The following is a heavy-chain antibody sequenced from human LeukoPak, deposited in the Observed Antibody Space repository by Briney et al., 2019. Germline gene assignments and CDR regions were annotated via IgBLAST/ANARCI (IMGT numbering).Heavy chain of an antibody. CDR3: ARGRDAGILDAFDI. Sequence: SVKVSCKASGGTFSSYAISWVRQAPGQGLEWMGGIIPISGTANYAQKFQGRVTITADESTTTAYTQLSSLRSEDTAVYYCARGRDAGILDAFDIWGQGTMVTVSS. CDR1: GGTFSSYA. D-gene: IGHD5-24*01. J-gene: IGHJ3*02. CDR2: IIPISGTA. V-gene: IGHV1-69*13.